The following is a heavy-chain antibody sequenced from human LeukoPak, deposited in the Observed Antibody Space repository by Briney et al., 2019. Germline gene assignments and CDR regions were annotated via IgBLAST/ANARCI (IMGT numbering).Heavy chain of an antibody. V-gene: IGHV3-23*05. CDR2: IDTGIGAT. Sequence: GGSLRLSCAASAFTFSSSPMTWVRQSPGKGLEWVSSIDTGIGATYYADSVKGRFTISRDNSKNRVYLQMSSLRDDDTAVYYCAKGVISSTGLEAWGQGTLVTVSS. D-gene: IGHD1-1*01. CDR3: AKGVISSTGLEA. CDR1: AFTFSSSP. J-gene: IGHJ5*02.